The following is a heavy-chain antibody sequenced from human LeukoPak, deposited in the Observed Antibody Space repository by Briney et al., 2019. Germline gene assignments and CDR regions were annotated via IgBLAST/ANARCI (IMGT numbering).Heavy chain of an antibody. J-gene: IGHJ5*02. CDR1: GGSISSHY. Sequence: SETLSLTCTVSGGSISSHYWSWIRQPPGKGLEWIGYIYYSGGTNYNPSLKSRVTISVDTSKNQFSLKLSSVTAADTAVYYCARGHSSSWYLWFDPWGQGTLVTVSS. D-gene: IGHD6-13*01. CDR2: IYYSGGT. CDR3: ARGHSSSWYLWFDP. V-gene: IGHV4-59*11.